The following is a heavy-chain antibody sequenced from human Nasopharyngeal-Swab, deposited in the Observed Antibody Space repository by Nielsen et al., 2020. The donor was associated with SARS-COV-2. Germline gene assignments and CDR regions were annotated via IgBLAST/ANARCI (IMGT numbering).Heavy chain of an antibody. J-gene: IGHJ3*02. CDR1: GFTLDDYA. CDR2: ISWNSGSI. Sequence: SLKISCAASGFTLDDYAMHWVRQAPGKGLEWVSGISWNSGSIGYADSVKGRFTISRDKAKNPLYLQMNSLRAEDTALYYCAKSPGEDAFDIWGQGTMVTVSS. D-gene: IGHD2-21*01. CDR3: AKSPGEDAFDI. V-gene: IGHV3-9*01.